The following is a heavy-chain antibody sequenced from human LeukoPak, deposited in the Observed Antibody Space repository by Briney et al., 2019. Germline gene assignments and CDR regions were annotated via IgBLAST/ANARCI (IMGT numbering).Heavy chain of an antibody. CDR2: ISAYNGNT. Sequence: ASVKVSCKASDSTFTGYYIHWVRQAPGQGLEWMGWISAYNGNTNYAQKLQGRVTMTTDTSTSTAYMELRSLRSDDTAVYYCARGSFPYYYYYMDVWGKGTTVTVSS. CDR3: ARGSFPYYYYYMDV. D-gene: IGHD2/OR15-2a*01. CDR1: DSTFTGYY. J-gene: IGHJ6*03. V-gene: IGHV1-18*04.